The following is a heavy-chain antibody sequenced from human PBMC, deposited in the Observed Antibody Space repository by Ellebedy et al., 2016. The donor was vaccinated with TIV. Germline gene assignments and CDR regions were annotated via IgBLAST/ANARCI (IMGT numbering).Heavy chain of an antibody. V-gene: IGHV1-69*13. D-gene: IGHD2-15*01. CDR2: IIPIFGTA. Sequence: AASVKVSCKASGGTFSSYAISWVRQAPGQGLEWMGGIIPIFGTANYAQKFQGRVTITADESTSTAYMELSSLRSEDTAVYYCASGYCSGGSCFGWAYYYYGMDVWGQGTTVTVSS. J-gene: IGHJ6*02. CDR3: ASGYCSGGSCFGWAYYYYGMDV. CDR1: GGTFSSYA.